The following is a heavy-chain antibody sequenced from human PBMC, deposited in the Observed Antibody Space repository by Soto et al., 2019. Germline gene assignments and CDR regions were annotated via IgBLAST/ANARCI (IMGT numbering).Heavy chain of an antibody. Sequence: PGGSLRLSCAASGFTFSSYSMNWVRQAPGKGLEWVSYISSSSSTIYYADSVKGRFTISRDNSKNTLYVQMNSLTVEDTAVYYCARAQYTGSYFDACDVWGQGTMVTVSS. CDR3: ARAQYTGSYFDACDV. CDR2: ISSSSSTI. V-gene: IGHV3-48*04. J-gene: IGHJ3*01. D-gene: IGHD1-26*01. CDR1: GFTFSSYS.